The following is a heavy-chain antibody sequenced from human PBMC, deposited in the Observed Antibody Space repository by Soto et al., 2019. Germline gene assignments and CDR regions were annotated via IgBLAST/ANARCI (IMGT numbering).Heavy chain of an antibody. CDR3: AKVRASYLSASYFYYGLDV. Sequence: GSLRLSCAASGFTFSHYVLSWVRQSPERGLEWVSSISGSGSSVYVADSVRGRFIMSRDLSTNTVSLQMNSLRAEDTAVYYCAKVRASYLSASYFYYGLDVWGQGTTVTVSS. V-gene: IGHV3-23*01. D-gene: IGHD3-10*01. J-gene: IGHJ6*02. CDR1: GFTFSHYV. CDR2: ISGSGSSV.